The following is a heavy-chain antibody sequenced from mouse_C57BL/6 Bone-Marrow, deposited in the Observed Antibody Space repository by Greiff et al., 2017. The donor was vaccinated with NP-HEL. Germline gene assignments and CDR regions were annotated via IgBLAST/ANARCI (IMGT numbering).Heavy chain of an antibody. V-gene: IGHV1-69*01. CDR3: ARGILDYYGRSYDCAY. CDR1: GYTFTSYW. D-gene: IGHD1-1*01. Sequence: VQLQQPGAELVMPGASVKLSCKASGYTFTSYWMPWVKQRPGQGLEWIGEIDPSDSYTNYTQKFKGKSTLTVDQSSSTAYLQTSSLTSEDSAVFYCARGILDYYGRSYDCAYWGQGTMVTVSA. CDR2: IDPSDSYT. J-gene: IGHJ3*01.